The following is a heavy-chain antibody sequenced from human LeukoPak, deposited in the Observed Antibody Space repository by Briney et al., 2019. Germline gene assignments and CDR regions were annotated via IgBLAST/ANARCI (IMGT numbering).Heavy chain of an antibody. CDR3: AIDPITDAFDI. Sequence: ASVNVSCKASGYTFTGYYMHWVRQAPGQGLEWMGWINPNIGGTNYAQQFQGRVPPTRDTCISTASMELSRLRSDDTAVYYSAIDPITDAFDIWGQGTMVTVSS. J-gene: IGHJ3*02. CDR1: GYTFTGYY. CDR2: INPNIGGT. V-gene: IGHV1-2*02.